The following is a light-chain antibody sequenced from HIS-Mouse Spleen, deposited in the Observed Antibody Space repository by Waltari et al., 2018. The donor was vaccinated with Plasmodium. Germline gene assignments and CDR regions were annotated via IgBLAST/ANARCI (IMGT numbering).Light chain of an antibody. CDR1: SSDVGGYNY. V-gene: IGLV2-11*01. J-gene: IGLJ3*02. Sequence: QSALTQPRSVSGSPGQSVTISCTGTSSDVGGYNYVSWYQQHPGKAPKLMIYDVSKRPSGGPDGFSGSKSGNTASLTISGLQAEDEADYYCCSYAGSYTWVFGGGTKLTVL. CDR3: CSYAGSYTWV. CDR2: DVS.